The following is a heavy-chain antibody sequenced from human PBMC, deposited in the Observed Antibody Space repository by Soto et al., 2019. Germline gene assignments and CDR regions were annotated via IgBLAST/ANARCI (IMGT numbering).Heavy chain of an antibody. J-gene: IGHJ4*02. Sequence: QVQLQESGPGLVKPSQTLSLTCTVSGGSISSGGYYWSWIRQHPGKGLEWIGYIYYSGSTYYNPSLKSRVTISVDTSKNQFSLKLSSVTAADTAVYYCARDHGSGHAQRPIYYFDYWGQGTLVTVSS. CDR1: GGSISSGGYY. V-gene: IGHV4-31*03. D-gene: IGHD5-12*01. CDR3: ARDHGSGHAQRPIYYFDY. CDR2: IYYSGST.